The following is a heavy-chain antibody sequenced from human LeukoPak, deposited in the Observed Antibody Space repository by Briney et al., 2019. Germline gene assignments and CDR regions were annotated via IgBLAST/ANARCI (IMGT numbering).Heavy chain of an antibody. V-gene: IGHV1-46*01. D-gene: IGHD1-1*01. J-gene: IGHJ4*02. Sequence: ASVKVSCKASGYTFTSYYMHWVRQAPGQGLEWMGVSNPSGVGTNYAQKFQGRVTMTRDTSTTTVYMELSRLRSDDTAVYYCARPRGPRRDWNDMVYWGQGTLVTVPS. CDR2: SNPSGVGT. CDR3: ARPRGPRRDWNDMVY. CDR1: GYTFTSYY.